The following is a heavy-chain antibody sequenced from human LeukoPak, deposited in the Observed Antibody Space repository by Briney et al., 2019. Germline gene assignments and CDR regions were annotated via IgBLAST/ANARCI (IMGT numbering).Heavy chain of an antibody. CDR2: ISGSGGST. D-gene: IGHD1-26*01. CDR3: ANGGSYWRRGVDY. V-gene: IGHV3-23*01. CDR1: GFTFSSYA. Sequence: GGSLRLSCAASGFTFSSYAMSWVRQAPGKGLEWVSAISGSGGSTYYADSVKGRFTISGDNSKNTLYLQMNSLRAEDTAVYYCANGGSYWRRGVDYWGQGTLVTVSS. J-gene: IGHJ4*02.